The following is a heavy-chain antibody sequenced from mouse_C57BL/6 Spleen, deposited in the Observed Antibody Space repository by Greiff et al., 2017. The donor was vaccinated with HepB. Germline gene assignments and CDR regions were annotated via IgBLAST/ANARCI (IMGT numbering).Heavy chain of an antibody. D-gene: IGHD1-1*01. J-gene: IGHJ2*01. CDR3: ASSVVTTVVASDYFDY. Sequence: VQLQQSGAELAKPGASVKLSCKASGYTFTSYWMHWVKQRPGQGLEWIGYINPSSGYNKYNQKFKDKATLTADKSSSTAYMQLSSLTYEDSAVYYCASSVVTTVVASDYFDYRGQGTTLTVSS. CDR1: GYTFTSYW. CDR2: INPSSGYN. V-gene: IGHV1-7*01.